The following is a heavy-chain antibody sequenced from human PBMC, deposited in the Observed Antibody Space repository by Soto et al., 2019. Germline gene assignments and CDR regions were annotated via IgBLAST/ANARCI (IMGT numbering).Heavy chain of an antibody. V-gene: IGHV3-23*01. Sequence: GGSLRLYCVASGFIFSNFAMTWVRQAPGKGLEWVSIMSGTGGITHFADSVKGRFTISRDKSKNTLYLQMNNLRPEDTAVYYCAKDRGDFWSGYYAAFDVWGQGTMVPVS. D-gene: IGHD3-3*01. CDR1: GFIFSNFA. CDR3: AKDRGDFWSGYYAAFDV. J-gene: IGHJ3*01. CDR2: MSGTGGIT.